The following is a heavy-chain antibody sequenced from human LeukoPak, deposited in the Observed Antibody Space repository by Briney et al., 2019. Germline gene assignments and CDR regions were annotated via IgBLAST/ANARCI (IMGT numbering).Heavy chain of an antibody. D-gene: IGHD6-19*01. Sequence: GGSLRLSCSASGFTFSSYAMYWVRQAAGKGVEYVSGISSNGGSTYYAGSVKGRFTISRDNSKNTLYLQMSSLRAEDTAVYYCVKITSSSGGDYWGQGTLVTVSS. CDR3: VKITSSSGGDY. CDR1: GFTFSSYA. CDR2: ISSNGGST. J-gene: IGHJ4*02. V-gene: IGHV3-64D*09.